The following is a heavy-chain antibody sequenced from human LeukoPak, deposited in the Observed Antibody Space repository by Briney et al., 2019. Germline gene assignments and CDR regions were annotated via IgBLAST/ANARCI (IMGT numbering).Heavy chain of an antibody. D-gene: IGHD3-3*01. CDR2: IYTSGST. Sequence: SETLSHTCTVSGGSISSYYWSWIRQPAGKGLEWIGRIYTSGSTNYNPSLKSRVTISVDTSKNQFSLKLSSVTAADTAVYYCARSAIFGVVIIPDYWGQGTLVTVSS. V-gene: IGHV4-4*07. CDR3: ARSAIFGVVIIPDY. CDR1: GGSISSYY. J-gene: IGHJ4*02.